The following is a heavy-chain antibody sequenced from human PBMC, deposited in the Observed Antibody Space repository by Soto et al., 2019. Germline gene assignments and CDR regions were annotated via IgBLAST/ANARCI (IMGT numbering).Heavy chain of an antibody. CDR3: AKDTEWGGSHLNHAFDI. Sequence: EMQLVESGGGLVQPGRSLRLSCAASGFTFDDYGMHCGRHAPGKGLEWVSGISWNGGIIDYADSVKGRFTISNDNAKNSVYLQVNSLRAEDTALYYCAKDTEWGGSHLNHAFDIWGQGTVVSVSS. J-gene: IGHJ3*02. CDR1: GFTFDDYG. D-gene: IGHD1-26*01. V-gene: IGHV3-9*01. CDR2: ISWNGGII.